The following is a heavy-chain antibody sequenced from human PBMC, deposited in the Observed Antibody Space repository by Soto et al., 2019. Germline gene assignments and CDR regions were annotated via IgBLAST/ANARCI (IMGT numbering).Heavy chain of an antibody. D-gene: IGHD2-2*01. Sequence: ASVKVSCKASGYTFTSYDINWVRQATGQGLGWMGWMNPNSGNTGYAQKFQGRVTMTRNASISTAYMELSSLRSEDTAVYYCARGGYQLLSYYYYYGMDVWGQGTTVTVSS. CDR2: MNPNSGNT. CDR3: ARGGYQLLSYYYYYGMDV. CDR1: GYTFTSYD. V-gene: IGHV1-8*01. J-gene: IGHJ6*02.